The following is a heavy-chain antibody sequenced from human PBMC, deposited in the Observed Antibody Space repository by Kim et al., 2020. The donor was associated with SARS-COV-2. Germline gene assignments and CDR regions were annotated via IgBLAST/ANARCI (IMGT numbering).Heavy chain of an antibody. D-gene: IGHD6-13*01. V-gene: IGHV4-31*03. CDR2: IYYSGST. J-gene: IGHJ4*02. CDR3: ARDGGSSSWYGVDY. Sequence: SETLSLTCTVSGGSISSGGYYWSWIRQHPGKGLEWIGYIYYSGSTYYNPSLKSRVTISVDTSKNQFSLKLSSVTAADTAVYYCARDGGSSSWYGVDYWGQGTLVTVSS. CDR1: GGSISSGGYY.